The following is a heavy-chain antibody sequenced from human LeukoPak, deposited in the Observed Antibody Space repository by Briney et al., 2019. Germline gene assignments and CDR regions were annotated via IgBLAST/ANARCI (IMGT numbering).Heavy chain of an antibody. CDR3: AKDHEAYGDYGKTDY. CDR1: GFTFISYS. V-gene: IGHV3-21*01. D-gene: IGHD4-17*01. CDR2: ISSSSSYI. Sequence: SGGSLRLSCAASGFTFISYSMTWVRQAPGKGLEWVSSISSSSSYIYYADSVKGRFTISRDNSKNTLYLQMNSLRADDTAVYYCAKDHEAYGDYGKTDYWGQGTLVTVSS. J-gene: IGHJ4*02.